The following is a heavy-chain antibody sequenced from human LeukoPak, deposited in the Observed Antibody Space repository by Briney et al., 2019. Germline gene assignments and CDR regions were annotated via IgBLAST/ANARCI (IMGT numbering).Heavy chain of an antibody. V-gene: IGHV1-8*01. J-gene: IGHJ4*02. CDR2: MNPNSGNS. Sequence: ASVKVSSKASGYTFSSYDINWVRQATGQRLEWMGWMNPNSGNSGYAQKFQGRVTMTRDTSITTIYMELTSLRSDDTAVYYCARGVRARGYYFDYWGQGTLVTVSS. CDR3: ARGVRARGYYFDY. CDR1: GYTFSSYD.